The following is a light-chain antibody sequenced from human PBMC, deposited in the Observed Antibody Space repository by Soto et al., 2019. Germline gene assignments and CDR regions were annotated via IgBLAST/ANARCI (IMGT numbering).Light chain of an antibody. J-gene: IGKJ1*01. CDR1: QSLLHSNGYNY. CDR3: MQALQTPRT. V-gene: IGKV2-28*01. Sequence: DIVMTQSPLSLPVTPGEPASISCRSSQSLLHSNGYNYLDWYLQKPGQSPQLLIYLGSNRASGVPDRFSGSGSGTDFTLKIGRAEAEDVGVYYCMQALQTPRTFGQGTKVEIK. CDR2: LGS.